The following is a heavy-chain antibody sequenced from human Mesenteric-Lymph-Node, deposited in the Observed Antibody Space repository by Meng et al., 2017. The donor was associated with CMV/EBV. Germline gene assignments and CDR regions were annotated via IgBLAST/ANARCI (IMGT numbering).Heavy chain of an antibody. CDR3: ARYCTSITYYFSYGMDV. D-gene: IGHD2/OR15-2a*01. CDR2: ISGSGAGGGT. Sequence: GESLKTSCAASGFTFNTYAMSWVRQAPGKGLEWVSAISGSGAGGGTYYADSVKGRFAISRDNSKKTLYLQMNSLRAEDTAIYYCARYCTSITYYFSYGMDVWGQGTTVTVSS. J-gene: IGHJ6*02. V-gene: IGHV3-23*01. CDR1: GFTFNTYA.